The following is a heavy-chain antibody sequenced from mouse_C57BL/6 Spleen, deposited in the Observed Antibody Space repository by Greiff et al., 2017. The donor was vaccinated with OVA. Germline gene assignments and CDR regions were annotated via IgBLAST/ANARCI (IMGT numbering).Heavy chain of an antibody. Sequence: EVQLVESEGGLVQPGSSMKLSCTASGFTFSDYYMAWVRQVPEKGLEWVANINYDGSSTYYLDSLKSRFIISRDNAKNILYLQMSSLKSEDTATYYCARDTSYYSNYVGFAYWGQGTLVTVSA. CDR3: ARDTSYYSNYVGFAY. J-gene: IGHJ3*01. CDR2: INYDGSST. CDR1: GFTFSDYY. D-gene: IGHD2-5*01. V-gene: IGHV5-16*01.